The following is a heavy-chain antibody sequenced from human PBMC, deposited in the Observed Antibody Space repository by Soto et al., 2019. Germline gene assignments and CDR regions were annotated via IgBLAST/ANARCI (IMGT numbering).Heavy chain of an antibody. CDR2: INPSGGST. D-gene: IGHD3-22*01. CDR1: GYTFTSYY. CDR3: ARTRGMIEPFDY. Sequence: ASVTVSCKASGYTFTSYYMHWVRQAPGQGLEWMGIINPSGGSTSYAQKFQGRVTMTRDTSTSTVYMELSSLRSEDTAVYYCARTRGMIEPFDYWGQGTLVTVSS. V-gene: IGHV1-46*01. J-gene: IGHJ4*02.